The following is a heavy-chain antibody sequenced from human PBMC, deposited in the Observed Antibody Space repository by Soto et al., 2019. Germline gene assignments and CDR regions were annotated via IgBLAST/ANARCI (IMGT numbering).Heavy chain of an antibody. CDR2: IYYSGRT. D-gene: IGHD6-6*01. V-gene: IGHV4-59*01. J-gene: IGHJ4*02. CDR1: GGSISSYY. CDR3: ATSSMVYKSYFDY. Sequence: SETLSLTCTVSGGSISSYYWSWIRQPPGKGLEWIGYIYYSGRTNYNPSLKSRVNISVDTSKNQFSLKLSSVTAADTAVYYCATSSMVYKSYFDYWGQGTLVTVSP.